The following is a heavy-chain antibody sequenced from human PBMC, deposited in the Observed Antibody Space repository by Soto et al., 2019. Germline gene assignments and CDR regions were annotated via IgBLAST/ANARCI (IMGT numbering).Heavy chain of an antibody. V-gene: IGHV4-31*03. D-gene: IGHD3-22*01. J-gene: IGHJ4*02. CDR2: ILYSGST. CDR3: ARDSRNYYDSSGYLYYFDY. CDR1: GGSISSGGYY. Sequence: QVQLQESGPGLVKPSQTLSLTCTVSGGSISSGGYYWSWIREHPGKGLEWIGYILYSGSTYYNPSLKCRVTISVDTSKNQFSLKLSSVTAADTAVYYCARDSRNYYDSSGYLYYFDYWGQGTLVTVSS.